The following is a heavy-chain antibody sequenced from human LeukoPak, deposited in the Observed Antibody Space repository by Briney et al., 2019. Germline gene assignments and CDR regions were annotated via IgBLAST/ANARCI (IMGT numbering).Heavy chain of an antibody. CDR2: VDPEDGET. Sequence: ATVKISXKVSGYTFTDYYMHWVQQAPGKGLEWMGLVDPEDGETIYAEKFQGRVTITADTSTDTAYMELSSLRSEDTAVYYCATDPLSMTRYYFDYWGQGTLVTVSS. CDR3: ATDPLSMTRYYFDY. V-gene: IGHV1-69-2*01. D-gene: IGHD2-8*01. CDR1: GYTFTDYY. J-gene: IGHJ4*02.